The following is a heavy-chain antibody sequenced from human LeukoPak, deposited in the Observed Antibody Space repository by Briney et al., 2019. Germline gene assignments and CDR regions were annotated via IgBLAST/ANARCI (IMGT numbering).Heavy chain of an antibody. J-gene: IGHJ5*02. Sequence: SETLSLTCTVSGDTISSYYWNWIRQTPGKGLEWIGYMYHSGITKYNPSLKSRVTISVDTSKNQFSLKLSSVTAADTAVYYCARESNGSGGCCLKNNLFNPWGQGTLVTVSS. V-gene: IGHV4-59*01. CDR1: GDTISSYY. D-gene: IGHD2-15*01. CDR3: ARESNGSGGCCLKNNLFNP. CDR2: MYHSGIT.